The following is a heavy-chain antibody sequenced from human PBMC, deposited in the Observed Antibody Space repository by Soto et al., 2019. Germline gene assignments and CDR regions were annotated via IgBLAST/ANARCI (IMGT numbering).Heavy chain of an antibody. J-gene: IGHJ4*02. CDR1: GFSFSSYD. V-gene: IGHV3-23*01. D-gene: IGHD5-18*01. CDR2: ISGGGDST. CDR3: ARYRACLDY. Sequence: GGSLRLSCAASGFSFSSYDMSWVRQAPGKGLEWVSVISGGGDSTYYADSVKGRFTISRDNSKNTLYLQMNSLRAEDTAVYYCARYRACLDYWGQGTMVTVSS.